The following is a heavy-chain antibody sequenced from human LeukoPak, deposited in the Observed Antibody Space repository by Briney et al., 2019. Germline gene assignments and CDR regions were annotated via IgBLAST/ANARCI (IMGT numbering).Heavy chain of an antibody. CDR3: ARLAAAVPTFDY. CDR1: GFTFSSYS. V-gene: IGHV3-66*04. CDR2: IYSGGST. D-gene: IGHD6-13*01. Sequence: GGSLRLSCAASGFTFSSYSMNWVRQAPGKGLEWVSVIYSGGSTYYADSVKGRFTISRGNSKNTLYLQMSSLRSDDTAVYYCARLAAAVPTFDYWGQGTLVTVSS. J-gene: IGHJ4*02.